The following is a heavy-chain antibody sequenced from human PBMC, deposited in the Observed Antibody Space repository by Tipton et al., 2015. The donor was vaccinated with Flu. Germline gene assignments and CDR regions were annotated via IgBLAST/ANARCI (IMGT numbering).Heavy chain of an antibody. V-gene: IGHV4-4*07. CDR2: IYTSGST. D-gene: IGHD3-9*01. Sequence: TLSLTCTVSGGSISSYYWSWIRQPAGKGLEWLGRIYTSGSTNYNSPPESRVTMSSDTSKNQFSLKLSSVTAADTAVYYCAGASSGPKRLRYFGALVICGQVTRVSVS. J-gene: IGHJ3*02. CDR1: GGSISSYY. CDR3: AGASSGPKRLRYFGALVI.